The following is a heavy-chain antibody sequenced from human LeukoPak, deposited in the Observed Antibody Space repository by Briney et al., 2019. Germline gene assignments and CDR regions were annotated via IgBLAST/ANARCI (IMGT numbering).Heavy chain of an antibody. J-gene: IGHJ4*02. CDR1: GFTFRNYG. V-gene: IGHV3-30*18. CDR2: VSYEGSNP. CDR3: AKSRGDDNSGYFDL. D-gene: IGHD3-22*01. Sequence: GGSLRLSCAASGFTFRNYGMHWVRQAPRKGLEWVAVVSYEGSNPYYADSVKGRFTISRDNSKNTLYLQINSMRAEDTAVYYCAKSRGDDNSGYFDLWGPGILVTVSS.